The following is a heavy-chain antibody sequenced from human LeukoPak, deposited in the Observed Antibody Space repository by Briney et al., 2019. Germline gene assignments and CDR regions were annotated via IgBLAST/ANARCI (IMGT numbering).Heavy chain of an antibody. V-gene: IGHV4-4*09. CDR1: GASPF. CDR3: ARGYGWFDL. J-gene: IGHJ5*02. CDR2: IYSTTGTT. D-gene: IGHD3-10*01. Sequence: SETLSLTCTVSGASPFWTWIRQPPGKGLEWIGYIYSTTGTTNSNPSLKSRVTMSLDTSKKHLTLKLSAVTAADTAVYYCARGYGWFDLWGQGTLVTVSS.